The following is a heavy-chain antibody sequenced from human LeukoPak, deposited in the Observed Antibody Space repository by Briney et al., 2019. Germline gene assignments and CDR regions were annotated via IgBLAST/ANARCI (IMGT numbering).Heavy chain of an antibody. CDR3: ARGLAVRGHAFDI. J-gene: IGHJ3*02. CDR2: INPNSGGT. CDR1: GYTFTGYY. D-gene: IGHD3-10*01. V-gene: IGHV1-2*02. Sequence: ASVKVSCKASGYTFTGYYMHRVRQAPGQGLEWMGWINPNSGGTNYAQKFQGRVTMTRDAAISTAYMELSRLRSDDTAVYYCARGLAVRGHAFDIWGQGTMVTVSS.